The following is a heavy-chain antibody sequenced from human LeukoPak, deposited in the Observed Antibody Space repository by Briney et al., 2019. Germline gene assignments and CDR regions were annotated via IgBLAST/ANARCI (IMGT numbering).Heavy chain of an antibody. Sequence: SVKVSCKASGGTFSSYAISWVRQAPGQGLEWMGRIIPILGIANYAQKFQGRVTITADKSTSTAYMELSSLRAEDTAVYYCAKVVGVPAAIQGEFDYWGQGTLVTVSS. CDR2: IIPILGIA. CDR3: AKVVGVPAAIQGEFDY. CDR1: GGTFSSYA. J-gene: IGHJ4*02. V-gene: IGHV1-69*04. D-gene: IGHD2-2*02.